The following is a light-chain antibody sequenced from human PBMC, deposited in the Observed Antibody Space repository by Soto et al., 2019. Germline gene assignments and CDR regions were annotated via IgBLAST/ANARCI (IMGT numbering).Light chain of an antibody. Sequence: EIVLTQSPGTLSLSPGERVTLSCRASQSVSRNSLAWYQQKPGQAPRLLIYGASSRATDIPDRFSGSGSGTDFTLIVSRLEPEDFAVYFCQQYGTSPPTFGPGTKVDIK. CDR2: GAS. J-gene: IGKJ3*01. CDR3: QQYGTSPPT. V-gene: IGKV3-20*01. CDR1: QSVSRNS.